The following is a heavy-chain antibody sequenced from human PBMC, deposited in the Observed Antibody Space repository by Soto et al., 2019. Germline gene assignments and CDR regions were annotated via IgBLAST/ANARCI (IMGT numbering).Heavy chain of an antibody. J-gene: IGHJ3*02. CDR3: ARMNQLAPKRNAFDI. V-gene: IGHV4-59*01. CDR2: IHYSGNT. CDR1: GDSISSYF. Sequence: PSETLSLTCTVSGDSISSYFWTWIRQSPGKGLQWIGYIHYSGNTNYNPSLKSRVTMSVDTSKNQFSLRLTPVTAADTAVYYCARMNQLAPKRNAFDIWGQGTTVTVSS. D-gene: IGHD1-1*01.